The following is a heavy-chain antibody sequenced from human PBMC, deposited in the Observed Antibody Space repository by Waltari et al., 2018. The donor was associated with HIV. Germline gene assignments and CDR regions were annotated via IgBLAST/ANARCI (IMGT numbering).Heavy chain of an antibody. J-gene: IGHJ5*01. CDR3: ARTVGTSISGVITYNWFDS. Sequence: QVQLQESGPGLVKPSETLSLTCNVSADPINNSYLSWTRQSPAKGLEWIGYIYYTGTSNYNPSPSLKSRVTMSLDTSKTQFSLKLTSVSAADTAVYYCARTVGTSISGVITYNWFDSWGQGTLVTVSS. V-gene: IGHV4-59*01. CDR1: ADPINNSY. CDR2: IYYTGTS. D-gene: IGHD3-3*01.